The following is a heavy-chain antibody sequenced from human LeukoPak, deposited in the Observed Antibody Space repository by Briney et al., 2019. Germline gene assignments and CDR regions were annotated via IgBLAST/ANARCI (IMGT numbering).Heavy chain of an antibody. V-gene: IGHV3-11*01. CDR2: IGSSGSTI. CDR3: ARVRGDRDNCGGDCYSAPDAFDI. CDR1: GFTFSDYY. Sequence: GGSLRFSCAASGFTFSDYYMSWIRQAPGKGLEWVSYIGSSGSTIYYADSVKGRFTISRDNAKNSLYLQMNSLRAEDTAVYYCARVRGDRDNCGGDCYSAPDAFDIWGQGTMVTVSS. J-gene: IGHJ3*02. D-gene: IGHD2-21*02.